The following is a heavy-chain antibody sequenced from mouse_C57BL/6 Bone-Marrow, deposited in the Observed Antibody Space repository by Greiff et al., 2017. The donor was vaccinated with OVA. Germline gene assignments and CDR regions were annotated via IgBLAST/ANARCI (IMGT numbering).Heavy chain of an antibody. Sequence: VQLQQPGAELVKPGASVKLSCKASGYTFTSYWMQWVKQRPGQGLEWIGEIDPSDSYTTYNQKFKGKATLTVDTSSSTAYMQLSSLTSEDSAVYYCAREGDWYFDVWGTGTTVTVSS. CDR2: IDPSDSYT. CDR1: GYTFTSYW. CDR3: AREGDWYFDV. J-gene: IGHJ1*03. V-gene: IGHV1-50*01.